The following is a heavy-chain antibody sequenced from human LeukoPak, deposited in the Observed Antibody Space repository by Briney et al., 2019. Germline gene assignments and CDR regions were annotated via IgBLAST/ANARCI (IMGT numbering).Heavy chain of an antibody. D-gene: IGHD2-8*02. CDR3: ARILVAGPRWVFDY. J-gene: IGHJ4*02. Sequence: SETLSLPCTVSGGSISSYYWSWIRQPPGQGLEWVGYIYYIGCNNYNPSLTRRFTISVNTSNNQFFLTLSSVTAAETSVYCCARILVAGPRWVFDYWGQGTLVTVSS. CDR2: IYYIGCN. CDR1: GGSISSYY. V-gene: IGHV4-59*01.